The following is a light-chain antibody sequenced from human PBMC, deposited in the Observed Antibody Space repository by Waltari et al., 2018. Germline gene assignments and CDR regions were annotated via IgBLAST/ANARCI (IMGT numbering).Light chain of an antibody. Sequence: EIVLTQSPGTPSLSPGERTTLSRRASQSVTSISLTWYQQKLGQAPRLLIYGTSSRATGIPDRFSGSGSGTDFTLTISRLEPEDFAVYYCQQYDGEVVTFGGGTKVEI. CDR1: QSVTSIS. CDR3: QQYDGEVVT. V-gene: IGKV3-20*01. J-gene: IGKJ4*01. CDR2: GTS.